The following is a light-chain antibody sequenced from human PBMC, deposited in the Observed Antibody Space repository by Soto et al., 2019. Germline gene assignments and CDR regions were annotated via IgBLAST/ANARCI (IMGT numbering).Light chain of an antibody. CDR1: SSNIGSNY. CDR3: AACNDSLSGRV. Sequence: QAVVTQPPSASGTPGQRVTISCSGSSSNIGSNYVYWFQQLPGTAPKLLIYRNNQRPSGVPDRFSGSRSGTSASLATSGLRSEDEADYYCAACNDSLSGRVFGGGTKLTVL. V-gene: IGLV1-47*01. J-gene: IGLJ2*01. CDR2: RNN.